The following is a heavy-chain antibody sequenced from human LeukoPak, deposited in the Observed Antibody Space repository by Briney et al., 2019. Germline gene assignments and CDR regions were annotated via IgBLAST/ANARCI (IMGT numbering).Heavy chain of an antibody. D-gene: IGHD3-10*01. J-gene: IGHJ4*02. CDR2: ISAYNGNT. CDR1: GYTFTSYG. CDR3: ARSEYGSGSYYNCY. Sequence: ASVKVSCKASGYTFTSYGISWVRQAPGQGLEWMGWISAYNGNTNYAQKLQGRVTMTTDTSTSTAYMELRSLRSDDTAAYYCARSEYGSGSYYNCYWGQGTLVTVS. V-gene: IGHV1-18*01.